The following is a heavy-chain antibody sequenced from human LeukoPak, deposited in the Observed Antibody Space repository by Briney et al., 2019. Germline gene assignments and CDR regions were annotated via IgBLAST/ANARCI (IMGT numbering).Heavy chain of an antibody. CDR2: INHSGST. V-gene: IGHV4-34*01. J-gene: IGHJ6*03. CDR3: ARAKFYYDSSGYYRYYYYYYMDV. Sequence: SETLSLTCAVYGGSFSGYYWSWIRQPPGKGLEWIGEINHSGSTNYNPSLKNRVTISVDTSKNQFSLKLSSLTAADTAVYYCARAKFYYDSSGYYRYYYYYYMDVWGKGTTVTVSS. CDR1: GGSFSGYY. D-gene: IGHD3-22*01.